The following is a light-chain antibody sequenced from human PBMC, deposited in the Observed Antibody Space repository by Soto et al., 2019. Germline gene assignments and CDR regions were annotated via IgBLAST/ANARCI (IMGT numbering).Light chain of an antibody. CDR2: DAS. CDR1: QSVSSS. J-gene: IGKJ4*01. CDR3: QQRSNWPLS. V-gene: IGKV3-11*01. Sequence: EIVLTQSPVTLSLSPGERATLSCRASQSVSSSLAWYQQKPGQAPRLLIYDASNRDTGIPARFSGSGSETDFNLTVSSLEPEDFAVYYCQQRSNWPLSFGGGTKVEIK.